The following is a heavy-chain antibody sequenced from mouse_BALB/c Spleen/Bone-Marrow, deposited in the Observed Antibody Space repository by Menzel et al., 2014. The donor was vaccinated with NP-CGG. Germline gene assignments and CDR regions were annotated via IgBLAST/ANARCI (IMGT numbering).Heavy chain of an antibody. CDR2: INPYNGGT. J-gene: IGHJ4*01. Sequence: EVKVVESGPELVKPGASMKISCKASGYSFTGYTMNWVKQSHGKNLEWIGLINPYNGGTSYNQKFKGKATLTVDKSSSTAYMELLSLTSEDSAVYYCARRDYRYDEGVDYWGQGTSVTVSS. CDR3: ARRDYRYDEGVDY. CDR1: GYSFTGYT. V-gene: IGHV1-26*01. D-gene: IGHD2-14*01.